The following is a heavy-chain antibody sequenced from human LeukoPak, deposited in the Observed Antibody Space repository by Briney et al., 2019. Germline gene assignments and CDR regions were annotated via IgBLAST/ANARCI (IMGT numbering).Heavy chain of an antibody. V-gene: IGHV5-51*01. CDR1: GYRFANYW. J-gene: IGHJ5*02. D-gene: IGHD5-18*01. CDR3: ARRGRGYSYGHWFDP. CDR2: IYPGDSDSET. Sequence: GESQKISCKASGYRFANYWIAWVRQTPGKGLEWMGSIYPGDSDSETRYSPSFQGQVTISVDKSISTAYLQWSNLKASDTAMYYCARRGRGYSYGHWFDPWGQGTLVTVSS.